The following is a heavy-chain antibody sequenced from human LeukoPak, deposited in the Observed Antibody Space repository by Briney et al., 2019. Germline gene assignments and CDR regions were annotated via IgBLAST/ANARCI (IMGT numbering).Heavy chain of an antibody. CDR1: GFTFSTHR. Sequence: GESLRLSCAPYGFTFSTHRMHKVRPAPGKALVWGARLRHEETTTPYAESVKSRFTISRDKAKNTPFLQINSRSAEGTAVYECARDLAWILFDYWGQGTLVTVSS. D-gene: IGHD2-2*03. CDR2: LRHEETTT. CDR3: ARDLAWILFDY. V-gene: IGHV3-74*03. J-gene: IGHJ4*02.